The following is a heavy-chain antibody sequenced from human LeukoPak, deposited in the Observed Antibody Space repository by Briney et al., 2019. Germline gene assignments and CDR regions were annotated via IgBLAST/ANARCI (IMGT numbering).Heavy chain of an antibody. Sequence: GGSLRLSCAASGFTFSSYDMHWVRQATGKGLEWVSAIGTAGDTYYPGSVKGRFTISRENAKNSLYLQMNSLRAGDTAVYYCARGCSGGSCYSDFDYWGQGTLVTVSS. CDR1: GFTFSSYD. CDR3: ARGCSGGSCYSDFDY. CDR2: IGTAGDT. D-gene: IGHD2-15*01. J-gene: IGHJ4*02. V-gene: IGHV3-13*01.